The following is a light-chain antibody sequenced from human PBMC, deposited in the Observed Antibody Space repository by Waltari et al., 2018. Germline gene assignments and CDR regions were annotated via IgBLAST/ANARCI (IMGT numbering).Light chain of an antibody. V-gene: IGLV2-23*02. J-gene: IGLJ3*02. CDR3: WSYAGRNIWV. CDR1: SSDVGFYNL. CDR2: EVI. Sequence: QSALTQPASVSGSPGQSITISCTGTSSDVGFYNLVSLYQQHPDKAPKLMVYEVIERPSGVSNRFSGSKSGNTASLTISGLQAEDEADYYCWSYAGRNIWVFGGGTKLTVL.